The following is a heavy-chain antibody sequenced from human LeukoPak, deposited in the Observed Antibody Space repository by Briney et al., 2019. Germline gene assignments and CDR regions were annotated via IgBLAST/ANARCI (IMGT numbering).Heavy chain of an antibody. D-gene: IGHD6-13*01. CDR2: MNPNSGNT. CDR3: ARVTAAGPLDY. V-gene: IGHV1-8*03. Sequence: ASVKVSCKASGYTFSSYGISWVRQAPGQGLEWMGWMNPNSGNTGYAQKFQGRVTITRNTSISTAYMELSSLRSEDTAVYYCARVTAAGPLDYWGQGTLVTVSS. J-gene: IGHJ4*02. CDR1: GYTFSSYG.